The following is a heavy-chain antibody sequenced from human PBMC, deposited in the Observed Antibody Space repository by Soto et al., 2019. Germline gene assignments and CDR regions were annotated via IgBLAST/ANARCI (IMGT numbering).Heavy chain of an antibody. D-gene: IGHD3-9*01. CDR2: IYYAGTT. V-gene: IGHV4-59*12. CDR3: ARDILTGRMGMDV. Sequence: SETLSLTCNVSGGSLNYFFWSWIRQPPGKGLEFIGYIYYAGTTTYNPSLKSRVTISVDMSKNQFSLKLSSVTAADTAVYYCARDILTGRMGMDVWGQGTTVTVSS. J-gene: IGHJ6*02. CDR1: GGSLNYFF.